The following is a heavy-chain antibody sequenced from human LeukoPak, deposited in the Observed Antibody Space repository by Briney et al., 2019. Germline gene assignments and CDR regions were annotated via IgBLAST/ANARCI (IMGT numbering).Heavy chain of an antibody. D-gene: IGHD1-7*01. Sequence: QPGGSLRLSCAASGFTFSSYSMNWVRQAPGKGLEWVSYISSSSSTIYYADSVKGRFTISRDNAKNSLYLQMNSLRAEDTAVYYCARGETTDDTGMDVWGQGTTVTVSS. V-gene: IGHV3-48*01. J-gene: IGHJ6*02. CDR2: ISSSSSTI. CDR3: ARGETTDDTGMDV. CDR1: GFTFSSYS.